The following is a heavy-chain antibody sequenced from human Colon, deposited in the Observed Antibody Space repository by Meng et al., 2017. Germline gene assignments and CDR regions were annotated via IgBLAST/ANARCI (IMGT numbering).Heavy chain of an antibody. V-gene: IGHV5-51*01. CDR3: ARLSYYYDTSGYYNAWFDP. CDR1: GYSFTTYW. D-gene: IGHD3-22*01. Sequence: GESLKISCKISGYSFTTYWIAWVRQVPGKGLEWMGMIFPGDSATRFSPSVQGQATLSVDKSISTAYLQGSSLKASDTGIYYCARLSYYYDTSGYYNAWFDPWGQGTLVTVSS. CDR2: IFPGDSAT. J-gene: IGHJ5*02.